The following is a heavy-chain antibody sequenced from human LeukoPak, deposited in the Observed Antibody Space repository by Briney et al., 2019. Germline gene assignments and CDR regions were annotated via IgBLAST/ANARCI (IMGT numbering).Heavy chain of an antibody. D-gene: IGHD2-2*01. CDR1: GGSFSSGSYY. J-gene: IGHJ6*02. CDR2: IYYSGST. Sequence: PSETLSLTCAVSGGSFSSGSYYWSWIRQPPGKGLEWIGYIYYSGSTNYNPSLKSRVTISVDTSKNQFSLKLSSVTAADTAVYYCAREDSTSRGYGMDVWGQGTTVTVSS. CDR3: AREDSTSRGYGMDV. V-gene: IGHV4-61*01.